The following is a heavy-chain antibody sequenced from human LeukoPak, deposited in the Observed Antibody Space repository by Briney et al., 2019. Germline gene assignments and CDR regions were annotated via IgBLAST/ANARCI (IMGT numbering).Heavy chain of an antibody. J-gene: IGHJ4*02. V-gene: IGHV4-39*07. Sequence: SETLSLTCTVSGGPISSNSYYWGWIRQPPGKGLKWIGRIYYSGSTYYNPALKSRATISDDTYKNQFSQKLSSVTDADAAVYYCSTCYDSSGYCFGRDYWGQGTLVTVSS. D-gene: IGHD3-22*01. CDR2: IYYSGST. CDR3: STCYDSSGYCFGRDY. CDR1: GGPISSNSYY.